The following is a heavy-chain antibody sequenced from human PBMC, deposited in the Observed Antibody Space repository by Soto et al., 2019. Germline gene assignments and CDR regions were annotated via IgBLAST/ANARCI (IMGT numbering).Heavy chain of an antibody. V-gene: IGHV3-23*01. J-gene: IGHJ6*02. Sequence: GRSLSLSCGASGFTFSSYAMSWVRQAPGKGLEWVSAISGSGGSTYYADSVKGRFTLSRDNSKTTLYLQMNRLRAEDTAVYYCAKVWGGGSYYRSCYYYGMDVWGPVTKVTVS. CDR1: GFTFSSYA. D-gene: IGHD1-26*01. CDR3: AKVWGGGSYYRSCYYYGMDV. CDR2: ISGSGGST.